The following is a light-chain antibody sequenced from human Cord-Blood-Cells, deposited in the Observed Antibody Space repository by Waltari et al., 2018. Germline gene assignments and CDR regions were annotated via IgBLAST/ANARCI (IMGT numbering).Light chain of an antibody. J-gene: IGKJ2*01. V-gene: IGKV2-28*01. CDR1: QSLLHSNGYNY. CDR2: LGS. Sequence: DIVMTQSPLPLPVTPGEPDSISCRSSQSLLHSNGYNYLDWYLQKPGQSPQLLIYLGSNRASGVPDRFSGSGSGTDFTLKISRVEAEDVGVYYCMQALQTPYTFGQGTKLEIK. CDR3: MQALQTPYT.